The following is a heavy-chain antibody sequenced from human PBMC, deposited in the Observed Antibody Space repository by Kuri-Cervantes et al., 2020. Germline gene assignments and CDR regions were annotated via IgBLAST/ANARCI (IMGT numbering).Heavy chain of an antibody. V-gene: IGHV4-34*01. CDR3: ARGGSIYFWLDV. J-gene: IGHJ6*04. CDR2: NNHSGST. D-gene: IGHD3-16*01. CDR1: GGSFSSHY. Sequence: SETLSLTCAVYGGSFSSHYCSWIRQPPGKGLEWIGENNHSGSTNYNPSLKSRVTISVDTSKNRFSLKLNSVTAANTAVYYCARGGSIYFWLDVWVKGTTVTVSS.